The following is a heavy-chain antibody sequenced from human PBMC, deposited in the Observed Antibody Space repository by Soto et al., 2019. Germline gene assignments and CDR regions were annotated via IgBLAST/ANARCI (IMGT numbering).Heavy chain of an antibody. Sequence: HPGGSLRLSCAASGFSFNTYVMSWVRQAPGKGLEWVSAISGSGGSTYYGDSVKGRFTISRDNSESTLYLQMNSLKAEDTAVYYCAKGVNYYDSSGYYSYYYNGMDVWGQGTTVTVSS. V-gene: IGHV3-23*01. CDR2: ISGSGGST. D-gene: IGHD3-22*01. CDR1: GFSFNTYV. CDR3: AKGVNYYDSSGYYSYYYNGMDV. J-gene: IGHJ6*02.